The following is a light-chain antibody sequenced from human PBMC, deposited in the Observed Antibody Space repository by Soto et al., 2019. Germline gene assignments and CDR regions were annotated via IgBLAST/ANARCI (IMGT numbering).Light chain of an antibody. J-gene: IGLJ2*01. Sequence: QSVLTQPASVSGSPGQSSTISCTGTSSDVGGYNYVSWYQQHPGKAPKLMIYDVSNRPTGVSNRFSGSKSGNTASLTISGVQAEDEADDYCSSYTSSSTLVVFGGGTKLTVL. CDR3: SSYTSSSTLVV. CDR1: SSDVGGYNY. CDR2: DVS. V-gene: IGLV2-14*01.